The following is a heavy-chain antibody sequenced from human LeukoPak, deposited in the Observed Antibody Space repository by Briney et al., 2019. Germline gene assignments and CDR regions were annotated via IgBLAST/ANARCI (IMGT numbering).Heavy chain of an antibody. V-gene: IGHV1-2*02. CDR3: ARGRGDYYGSSGNWFDP. Sequence: ASVKVSCKASGYTFSDYYIHWVRQAPGQGLEWMGWINPNSGATNYAQKFQGRVTMTTDTSTTTAYMELRSLRSDDTAVYYCARGRGDYYGSSGNWFDPWGQGALVTVSS. J-gene: IGHJ5*02. CDR1: GYTFSDYY. D-gene: IGHD3-22*01. CDR2: INPNSGAT.